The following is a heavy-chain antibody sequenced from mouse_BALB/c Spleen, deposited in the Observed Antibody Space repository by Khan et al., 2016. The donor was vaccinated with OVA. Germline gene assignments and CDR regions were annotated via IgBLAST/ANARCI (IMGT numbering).Heavy chain of an antibody. D-gene: IGHD2-10*02. V-gene: IGHV1S81*02. CDR3: TRSGYGNPFAY. CDR2: INPKNGGP. CDR1: GYTFSSYY. Sequence: QVQLKQPGAELVKPRASVKLSCKASGYTFSSYYMYWVKQRPGQGLEWIGGINPKNGGPNFNEKFKTKATLTVDKSSSTAYMHLSSLTSEDSAVYYCTRSGYGNPFAYWGQGTLVTVSP. J-gene: IGHJ3*01.